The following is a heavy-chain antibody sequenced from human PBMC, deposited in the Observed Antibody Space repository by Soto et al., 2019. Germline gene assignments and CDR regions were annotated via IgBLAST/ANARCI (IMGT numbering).Heavy chain of an antibody. J-gene: IGHJ5*02. CDR3: ARVHSSGIFYFADP. V-gene: IGHV1-69*01. CDR2: IMPIFGTP. CDR1: GGTFDSYV. D-gene: IGHD3-10*01. Sequence: QVQLVQSGAEVKKPGSSVKVSCKASGGTFDSYVISWLRQAPGQGLEWMGGIMPIFGTPNYAQKFRGRVTISADESTSTAYLELSSLTSDDTAVYYCARVHSSGIFYFADPWGQGTLVTVSS.